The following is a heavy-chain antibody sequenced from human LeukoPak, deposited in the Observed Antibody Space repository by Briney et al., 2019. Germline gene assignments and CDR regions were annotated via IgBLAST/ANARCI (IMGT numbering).Heavy chain of an antibody. CDR3: ARGGPVKSIYDPHWYDP. CDR1: GFTFSSYW. Sequence: PGGSLRLSCAASGFTFSSYWLHWVGQTPGMGLAWVSRINSDGSRTNYADSVKGRFTSSRDNAKNTLYLQMNSLRVEDTAVYFCARGGPVKSIYDPHWYDPWGQGTLVTVSS. CDR2: INSDGSRT. V-gene: IGHV3-74*01. J-gene: IGHJ5*02. D-gene: IGHD5/OR15-5a*01.